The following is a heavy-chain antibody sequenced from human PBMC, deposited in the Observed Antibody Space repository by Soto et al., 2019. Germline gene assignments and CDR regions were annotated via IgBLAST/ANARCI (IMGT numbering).Heavy chain of an antibody. V-gene: IGHV3-23*01. CDR3: AKDDCSICNGPAYNFDMDV. D-gene: IGHD2-15*01. CDR2: VTRGGSA. Sequence: EKGLEWVSGVTRGGSAYYADSVKGRFAISRDNSKNTVFLQMNSLRAEDTAIYYCAKDDCSICNGPAYNFDMDVWGQGTTVTVFS. J-gene: IGHJ6*02.